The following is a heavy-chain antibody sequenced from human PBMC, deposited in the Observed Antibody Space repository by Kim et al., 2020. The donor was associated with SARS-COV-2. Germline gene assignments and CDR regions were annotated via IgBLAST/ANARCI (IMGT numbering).Heavy chain of an antibody. V-gene: IGHV4-39*01. CDR3: ARRTPHPYEGDPVDY. CDR2: IYYSGST. Sequence: SETLSLTCTVSGGSISSSSYYWGWIRQPPGKGLEWIGSIYYSGSTYYNPSLKSRVTISVDTSKNQFSLKLSSVTAADTAVYYCARRTPHPYEGDPVDYWGQGTLVTVSS. D-gene: IGHD2-21*02. CDR1: GGSISSSSYY. J-gene: IGHJ4*02.